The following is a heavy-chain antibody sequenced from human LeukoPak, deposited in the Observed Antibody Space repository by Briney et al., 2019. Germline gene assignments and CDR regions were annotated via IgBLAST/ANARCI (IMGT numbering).Heavy chain of an antibody. V-gene: IGHV4-39*07. D-gene: IGHD6-19*01. CDR3: ARFPIAVAGGGYFQH. Sequence: SETLSLTCTVSGGSISNSYYYWGWIRQPPGKGLEWIGSMYYSGGTYYNPSLKSRVTISVDRSKNQFSLKLSSVTAADTAVYYCARFPIAVAGGGYFQHWGQGTLVTVSS. J-gene: IGHJ1*01. CDR1: GGSISNSYYY. CDR2: MYYSGGT.